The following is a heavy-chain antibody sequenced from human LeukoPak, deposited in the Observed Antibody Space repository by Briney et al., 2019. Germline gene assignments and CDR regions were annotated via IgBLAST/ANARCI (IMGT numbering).Heavy chain of an antibody. CDR2: IYYSGST. J-gene: IGHJ4*02. D-gene: IGHD1-26*01. CDR3: ARGVGATFGN. Sequence: ASETLSLTCTVYGGSVSSYYWSWIRQPPGKGLEWIGYIYYSGSTNYNPSLKSRVTISVDTSKNQFSLKLSSVTAADTAVYYCARGVGATFGNWGQGTLVTVSS. CDR1: GGSVSSYY. V-gene: IGHV4-59*02.